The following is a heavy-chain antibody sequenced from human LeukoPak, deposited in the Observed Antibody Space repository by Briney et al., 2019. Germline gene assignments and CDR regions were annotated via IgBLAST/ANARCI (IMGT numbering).Heavy chain of an antibody. D-gene: IGHD2-2*01. J-gene: IGHJ5*02. CDR2: INHSGST. CDR1: GGSFSGYY. Sequence: PSETLSLTCAVYGGSFSGYYWSWIRQPPGKGLEWIGEINHSGSTNYNPSLKSRVTISVDTSKNQFSLKLSSVTAADTAVYYCARGDIVVVPAHSKYNWFDPWGQGTLVTVSS. CDR3: ARGDIVVVPAHSKYNWFDP. V-gene: IGHV4-34*01.